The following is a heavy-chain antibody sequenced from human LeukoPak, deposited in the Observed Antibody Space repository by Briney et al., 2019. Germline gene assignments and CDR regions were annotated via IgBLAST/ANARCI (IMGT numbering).Heavy chain of an antibody. CDR1: GYSISSSNW. D-gene: IGHD2-2*01. Sequence: PSETLSLTCAVSGYSISSSNWWGWIRQPPGKGLEWIGEINHSGSTNYNPSLKSRVTISVDTSKNQFSLKLSSVTAADTAVYYCATRNYCSSTSCSYWFDPWGQGTLVTVSS. V-gene: IGHV4-28*01. CDR2: INHSGST. CDR3: ATRNYCSSTSCSYWFDP. J-gene: IGHJ5*02.